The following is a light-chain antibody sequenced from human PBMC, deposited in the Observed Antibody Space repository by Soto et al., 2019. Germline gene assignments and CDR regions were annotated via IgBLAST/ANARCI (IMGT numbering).Light chain of an antibody. Sequence: QSVLTQPPSVSGAPGQRVSISCTGSSTNIGAGYGVHWYQQRPGTAPKLLIVGNTIRPSGVPDRFSGSKSGNTASLTVSGLQAEDEAHYYCSSYAGTKTLVFGGGTKLTVL. J-gene: IGLJ2*01. CDR1: STNIGAGYG. CDR3: SSYAGTKTLV. V-gene: IGLV1-40*01. CDR2: GNT.